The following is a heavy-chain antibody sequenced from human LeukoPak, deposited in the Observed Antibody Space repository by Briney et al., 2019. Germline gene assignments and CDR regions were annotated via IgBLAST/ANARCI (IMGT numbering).Heavy chain of an antibody. J-gene: IGHJ4*02. CDR2: ISRSGSTK. CDR1: GYSFTSYW. V-gene: IGHV3-11*04. CDR3: ARILVYGSGAEAFDY. Sequence: GESLKISCKGSGYSFTSYWIGWVRQMPGKGLEWVSSISRSGSTKYYADSVKGRFTISRDNAKNSLYLQMNSLRAEDTAVYYCARILVYGSGAEAFDYWGQGTLVTVSS. D-gene: IGHD3-10*01.